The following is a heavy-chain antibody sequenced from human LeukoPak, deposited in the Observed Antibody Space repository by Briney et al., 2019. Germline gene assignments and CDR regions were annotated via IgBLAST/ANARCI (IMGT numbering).Heavy chain of an antibody. Sequence: GGSLRLSCAASGFTFSSYSMNWVRQAPGKGLEWVSYISSSSSSIYYADSVKGRFTISRDNAKNSLYLQMNSLRAEDTAVYYCAREFGEQYYYYMDVWGKGTTVTVSS. CDR1: GFTFSSYS. J-gene: IGHJ6*03. V-gene: IGHV3-48*01. CDR2: ISSSSSSI. D-gene: IGHD3-10*01. CDR3: AREFGEQYYYYMDV.